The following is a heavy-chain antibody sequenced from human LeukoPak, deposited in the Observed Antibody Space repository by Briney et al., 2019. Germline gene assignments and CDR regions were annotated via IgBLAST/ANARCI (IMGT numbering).Heavy chain of an antibody. CDR2: ISYDGSNK. Sequence: HAGGSLRLSCAASGFTFSSYGMHWVRQAPGKGLEWVAVISYDGSNKYYADSVKGRFIISRDNSKNTLYLQMNSLRAEDTAVYYCAKDHRFSGWLPSADDACDIWGQGTMVTVPP. J-gene: IGHJ3*02. CDR3: AKDHRFSGWLPSADDACDI. V-gene: IGHV3-30*18. D-gene: IGHD6-19*01. CDR1: GFTFSSYG.